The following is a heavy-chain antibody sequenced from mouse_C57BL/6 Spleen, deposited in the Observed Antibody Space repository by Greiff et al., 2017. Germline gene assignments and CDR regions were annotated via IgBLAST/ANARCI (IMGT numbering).Heavy chain of an antibody. Sequence: EVKVVESGPELVKPGASVKISCKASGYSFTGYYMNWVKQSPEKSLEWIGEINPSTGGTTYNQKFKAKATLTVDKSSSTAYMQLKSLTSEDSAVYYCARGDPMITTVDYWGQGTTLTVSS. CDR2: INPSTGGT. V-gene: IGHV1-42*01. J-gene: IGHJ2*01. CDR1: GYSFTGYY. D-gene: IGHD2-4*01. CDR3: ARGDPMITTVDY.